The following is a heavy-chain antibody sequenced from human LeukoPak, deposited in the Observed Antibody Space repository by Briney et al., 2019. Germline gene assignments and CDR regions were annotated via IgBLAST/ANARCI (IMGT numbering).Heavy chain of an antibody. D-gene: IGHD1-14*01. CDR1: GFTFGNSW. Sequence: GGSLRLSCVASGFTFGNSWMHWVRQTPGKGLLWVSRINTDGTNTKYADSVKGRFTISRDNAKNTLYLQMNTLRAEDTAVYYCARDQTQTGPTTVDYWGQGTLVTVSS. J-gene: IGHJ4*02. V-gene: IGHV3-74*03. CDR3: ARDQTQTGPTTVDY. CDR2: INTDGTNT.